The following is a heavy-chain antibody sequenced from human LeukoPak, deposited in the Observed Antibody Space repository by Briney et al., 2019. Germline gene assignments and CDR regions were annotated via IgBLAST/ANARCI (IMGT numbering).Heavy chain of an antibody. CDR2: IYYSGST. V-gene: IGHV4-59*12. CDR1: GGSISSYY. J-gene: IGHJ3*02. D-gene: IGHD4-11*01. Sequence: SETLSLTCTVSGGSISSYYWSWIRQPPGKGLEWIGYIYYSGSTNYNPSLKSRVTISVDTSKNQFSLKLSSVTAADTAVYYCARDLTGENAFDIWGQGTMVTVSS. CDR3: ARDLTGENAFDI.